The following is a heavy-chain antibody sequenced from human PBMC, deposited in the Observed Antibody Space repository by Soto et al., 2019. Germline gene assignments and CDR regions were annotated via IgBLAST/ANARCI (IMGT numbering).Heavy chain of an antibody. CDR2: IWYDGSNK. CDR1: GFTFSSYG. Sequence: QVQLVESGGGVVQPGRSLRLSCAASGFTFSSYGMHWVRQAPGKGLEWVAVIWYDGSNKYYADSVKGRFTISRDNSKNTLYLQMKSLRAEDTAVYYCARELRGYSYFAYYGMDVWGQGTTVTVSS. V-gene: IGHV3-33*01. CDR3: ARELRGYSYFAYYGMDV. J-gene: IGHJ6*02. D-gene: IGHD5-18*01.